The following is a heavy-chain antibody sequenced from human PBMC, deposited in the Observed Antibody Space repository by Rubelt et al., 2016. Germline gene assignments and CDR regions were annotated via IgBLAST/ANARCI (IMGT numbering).Heavy chain of an antibody. Sequence: EVLLVESGGGLVKPGGSLRLSCAASGFTFSSYSMNWVRQAPGKGLEWVSSISSSSSYIYYADSVKGRFTISRDNAKNSLYLQMNSLRAEDTALYYWAGDSDYVWGSYRYTGLYFDYWGQGTQVTVSS. CDR1: GFTFSSYS. J-gene: IGHJ4*02. CDR2: ISSSSSYI. CDR3: AGDSDYVWGSYRYTGLYFDY. D-gene: IGHD3-16*02. V-gene: IGHV3-21*02.